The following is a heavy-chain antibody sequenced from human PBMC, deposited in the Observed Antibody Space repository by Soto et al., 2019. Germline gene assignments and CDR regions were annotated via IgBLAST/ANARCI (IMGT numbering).Heavy chain of an antibody. CDR1: GFTFSNAW. J-gene: IGHJ6*02. Sequence: GGSLRLSCAASGFTFSNAWMNWVRQAPGKGLEWVGRIKSKTDGGTTDYAAPVKGRFTISRDDSKNTLYLQMNSLKTEDTAVYYCTTQTGHPIDYYYYYGMDVWGQGTTVTISS. CDR3: TTQTGHPIDYYYYYGMDV. D-gene: IGHD2-21*01. CDR2: IKSKTDGGTT. V-gene: IGHV3-15*07.